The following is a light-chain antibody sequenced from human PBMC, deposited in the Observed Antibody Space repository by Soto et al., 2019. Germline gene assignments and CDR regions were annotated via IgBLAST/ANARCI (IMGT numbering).Light chain of an antibody. J-gene: IGKJ1*01. Sequence: IQTTQPPSTLSASMGDRGTITCRASQSISTWLAWYQQKPGKAPKLLIYDASSLESGVPSRLSGSGSGTEFTLTISSLQPDDFATYYCQQYNSYWTFGQGTKVDIK. CDR3: QQYNSYWT. CDR2: DAS. V-gene: IGKV1-5*01. CDR1: QSISTW.